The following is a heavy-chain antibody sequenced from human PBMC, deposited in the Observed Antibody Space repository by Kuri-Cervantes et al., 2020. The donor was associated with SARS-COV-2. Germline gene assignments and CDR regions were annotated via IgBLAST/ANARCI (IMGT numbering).Heavy chain of an antibody. D-gene: IGHD2-2*01. J-gene: IGHJ5*02. CDR1: GYSISSGYY. V-gene: IGHV4-38-2*01. CDR2: IYHSGST. Sequence: SETLSLTCAVSGYSISSGYYWGWIRQPPGKGLEWIGSIYHSGSTYYNPSLKSRVTISVDRSKNQFSLKLSSVTAADTAVYYCARGGGYCSSTSCYVRYNWFDPWGQGTLVTVSS. CDR3: ARGGGYCSSTSCYVRYNWFDP.